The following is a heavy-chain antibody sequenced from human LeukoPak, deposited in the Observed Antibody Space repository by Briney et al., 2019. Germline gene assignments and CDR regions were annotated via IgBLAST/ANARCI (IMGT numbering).Heavy chain of an antibody. Sequence: GGSLRLSCAASGFTFSSYSMNWVRQAPGKGLEWVSAITNIGGGTFHEDPVKGRFTISRDNSKNTLYLQMNGLRDEDTAVYYCAKFFRNSGWFFDYWDQGTLVTVSS. D-gene: IGHD6-19*01. CDR1: GFTFSSYS. J-gene: IGHJ4*02. CDR2: ITNIGGGT. CDR3: AKFFRNSGWFFDY. V-gene: IGHV3-23*01.